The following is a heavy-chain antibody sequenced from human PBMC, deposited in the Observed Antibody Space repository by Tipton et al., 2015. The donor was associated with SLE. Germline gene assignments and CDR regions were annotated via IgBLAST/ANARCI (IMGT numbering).Heavy chain of an antibody. CDR2: IYYSGST. J-gene: IGHJ3*02. V-gene: IGHV4-59*01. CDR1: GGSISSYY. CDR3: AGSYSGSDDAFDI. Sequence: TLSLTCTVSGGSISSYYWSWIRQPPGKGLEWVGYIYYSGSTNYNPSLKSRVTIPVDTSKNQFSLKLRSVTAADTAVYYCAGSYSGSDDAFDIWGQGTMVTVSS. D-gene: IGHD1-26*01.